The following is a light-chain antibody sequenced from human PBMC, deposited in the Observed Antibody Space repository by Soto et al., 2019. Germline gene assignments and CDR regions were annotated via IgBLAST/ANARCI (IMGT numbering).Light chain of an antibody. CDR3: QQTYSTPYT. V-gene: IGKV1-39*01. J-gene: IGKJ2*01. CDR2: DAS. Sequence: DIQMTQSPSSLSASVGDRVTITCRASQSISGYLNWYHQKPGKAPNLLIYDASSLQSGVPSRFSGSVSGTDFTLTISSLHPEDFATYFCQQTYSTPYTFGQGTKLEIK. CDR1: QSISGY.